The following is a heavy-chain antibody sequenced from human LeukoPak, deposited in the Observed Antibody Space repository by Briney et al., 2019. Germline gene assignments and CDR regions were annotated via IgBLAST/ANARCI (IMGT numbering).Heavy chain of an antibody. V-gene: IGHV4-59*01. D-gene: IGHD1-14*01. CDR2: IVYSGTT. Sequence: SETLSLTCTFSGDSFSSYYWTWIRQPPGMGLEWIGHIVYSGTTNYNPSLKSRVTMLIDTSKNQFSLKLNSVTAADTAVYYCTRAPRKAWFDPWGQGTLVTVSS. J-gene: IGHJ5*02. CDR3: TRAPRKAWFDP. CDR1: GDSFSSYY.